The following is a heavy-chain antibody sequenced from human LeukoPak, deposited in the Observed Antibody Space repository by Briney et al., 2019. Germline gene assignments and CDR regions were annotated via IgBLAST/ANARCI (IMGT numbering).Heavy chain of an antibody. V-gene: IGHV4-59*01. Sequence: PSETLSLTCTVSGGSISSYYWSWIRQPPGKGLEWIGYISYSGSTNYNPSLKSRVTISVDTSKNQFSLKLSSVTAADTAVYYCARGAYCGGDCYSFDYWGQGTLVTVSS. CDR1: GGSISSYY. D-gene: IGHD2-21*02. J-gene: IGHJ4*02. CDR2: ISYSGST. CDR3: ARGAYCGGDCYSFDY.